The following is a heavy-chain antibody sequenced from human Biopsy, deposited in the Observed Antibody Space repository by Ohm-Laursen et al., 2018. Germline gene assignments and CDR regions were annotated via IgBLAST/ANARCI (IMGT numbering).Heavy chain of an antibody. CDR2: NIPILGTG. CDR3: ATKLTGYFHH. CDR1: AGTFSNYG. Sequence: SVTVSCKSPAGTFSNYGVNWVRQAPGQGLEWLGGNIPILGTGNYAQKFQDRVTVAADTSTSTATMELRSLRSDDTAVYYCATKLTGYFHHWGQGTLVIVSS. V-gene: IGHV1-69*06. J-gene: IGHJ1*01. D-gene: IGHD3-9*01.